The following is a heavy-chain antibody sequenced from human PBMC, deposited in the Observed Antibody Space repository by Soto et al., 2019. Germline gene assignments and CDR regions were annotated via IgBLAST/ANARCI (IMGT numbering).Heavy chain of an antibody. J-gene: IGHJ5*02. CDR3: ARVLGDTVPLNWFDP. CDR2: INHSGST. CDR1: GGSFSGYY. Sequence: SETLSLTCAVYGGSFSGYYWSWIRQPPGKGLEWIGEINHSGSTNYNPSLKSRVTISVDTSKNQFSLKLSSVTAADTAVYYCARVLGDTVPLNWFDPSGQGTMVTVSS. V-gene: IGHV4-34*01. D-gene: IGHD4-4*01.